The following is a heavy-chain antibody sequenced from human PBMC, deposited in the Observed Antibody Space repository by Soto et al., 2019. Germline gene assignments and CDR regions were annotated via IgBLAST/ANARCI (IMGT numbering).Heavy chain of an antibody. CDR3: TRDSSLSFDW. J-gene: IGHJ4*02. Sequence: GGSLRLSCAASGFTFRHHWMHWVRQAPGKGLVWVSHINNDGSGATYADSVKGRFTISRDNAQNTIYLQMNSLRVEDTAVYYCTRDSSLSFDWRGQGALVTVSS. CDR2: INNDGSGA. V-gene: IGHV3-74*01. CDR1: GFTFRHHW.